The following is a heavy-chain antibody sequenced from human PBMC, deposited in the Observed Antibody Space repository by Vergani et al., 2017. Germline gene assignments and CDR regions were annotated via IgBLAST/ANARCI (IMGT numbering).Heavy chain of an antibody. Sequence: EVQLVESGGGLVKPGGSLRLSCAASGFTFRRYSMNWVRQAPGKGLEWFSSISSSSSYIYYADSVKGRFTSSRDNAKNSLYLQMNSLRAEDTAVYYCARDNPVQSGDYWGQGTLVTVSS. V-gene: IGHV3-21*01. CDR2: ISSSSSYI. J-gene: IGHJ4*02. CDR3: ARDNPVQSGDY. CDR1: GFTFRRYS. D-gene: IGHD4-11*01.